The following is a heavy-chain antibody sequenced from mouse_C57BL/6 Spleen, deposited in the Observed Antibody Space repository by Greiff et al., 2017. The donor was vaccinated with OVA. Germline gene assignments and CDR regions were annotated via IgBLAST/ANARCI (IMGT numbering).Heavy chain of an antibody. J-gene: IGHJ3*01. V-gene: IGHV1-80*01. CDR3: ARSGNPAWFAY. CDR1: GYAFSCYW. Sequence: VKLQQSGAELVKPGASVKISCKASGYAFSCYWMNWVKQRPGKGLEWIGQIYPGDGDTNYNGKFKGKATLTADKSSSTAYMQLSSLTSEDSAVYFCARSGNPAWFAYWGQGTLVTVSA. CDR2: IYPGDGDT. D-gene: IGHD2-1*01.